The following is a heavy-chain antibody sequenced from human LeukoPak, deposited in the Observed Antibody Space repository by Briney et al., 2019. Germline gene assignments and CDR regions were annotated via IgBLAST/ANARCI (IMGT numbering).Heavy chain of an antibody. CDR1: GGSFSGYY. D-gene: IGHD3-16*01. CDR2: INHSGST. J-gene: IGHJ4*02. Sequence: PSETLSLTCAVYGGSFSGYYWSWIRQPPGKGLEWIGEINHSGSTNYNPSLKSRVTISVDTSKNQFSLKLSSVTAADTAVYYCARHVGLLDYWGQGTLVTVSS. CDR3: ARHVGLLDY. V-gene: IGHV4-34*01.